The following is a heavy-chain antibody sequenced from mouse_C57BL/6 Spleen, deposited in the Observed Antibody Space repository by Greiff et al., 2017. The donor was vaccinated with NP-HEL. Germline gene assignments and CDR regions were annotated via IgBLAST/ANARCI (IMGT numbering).Heavy chain of an antibody. D-gene: IGHD2-1*01. CDR1: GYSITSGYY. CDR3: ARVRAYGNYDYFDY. Sequence: EVKLVESGPGLVKPSQSLSLTCSVTGYSITSGYYWNWIRQFPGNKLEWMGYISYDGSNNYNPSLKNRISITRDTSKNQFFLKLNSVTTEDTATYYCARVRAYGNYDYFDYWGQGTTLTVSS. V-gene: IGHV3-6*01. CDR2: ISYDGSN. J-gene: IGHJ2*01.